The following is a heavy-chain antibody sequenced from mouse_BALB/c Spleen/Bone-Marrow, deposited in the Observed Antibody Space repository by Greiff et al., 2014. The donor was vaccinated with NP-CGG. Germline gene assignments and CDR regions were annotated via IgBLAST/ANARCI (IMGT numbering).Heavy chain of an antibody. Sequence: DLVKPGASVKLSCKASGYTFTSYWTNWIKQRPGQGLEWIGRIAPGSGSTYYNEMFKGKATLTVDTSSSTAYIQLSSLSSEDSAAYFCARFPIYYGNYGAMDYWGQGTSVTVSS. V-gene: IGHV1S41*01. D-gene: IGHD2-1*01. CDR2: IAPGSGST. CDR3: ARFPIYYGNYGAMDY. CDR1: GYTFTSYW. J-gene: IGHJ4*01.